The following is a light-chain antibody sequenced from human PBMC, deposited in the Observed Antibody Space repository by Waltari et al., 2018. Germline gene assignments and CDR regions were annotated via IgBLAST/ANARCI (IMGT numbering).Light chain of an antibody. Sequence: IVMTQSPATLSVSPGPRVTLSCRASQSVSGNLAWYQQKPGQAPRPLMYGASTRAAGVPTRFSGSGSGTEFTVTISSLQSEEFAVYYCQQYNDWPQTFGQGTKLETK. CDR3: QQYNDWPQT. CDR1: QSVSGN. CDR2: GAS. V-gene: IGKV3-15*01. J-gene: IGKJ2*01.